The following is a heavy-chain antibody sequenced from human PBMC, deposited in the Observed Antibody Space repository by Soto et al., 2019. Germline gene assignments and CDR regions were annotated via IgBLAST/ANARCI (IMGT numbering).Heavy chain of an antibody. CDR2: IGSDGTAI. CDR3: VRPGLTVPGTRYFDH. Sequence: GGSLRLSCAASGFTFNSYAMSWVRQAPGKGLEWVSAIGSDGTAIQYADSVKGRFTISKDNSHDMLYLQMNSLRAEDTAVYYCVRPGLTVPGTRYFDHWGQGALVTVSS. D-gene: IGHD6-19*01. V-gene: IGHV3-23*05. J-gene: IGHJ4*02. CDR1: GFTFNSYA.